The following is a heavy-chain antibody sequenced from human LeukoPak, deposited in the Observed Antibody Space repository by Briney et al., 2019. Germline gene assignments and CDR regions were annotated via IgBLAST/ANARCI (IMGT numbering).Heavy chain of an antibody. Sequence: PGGSLRLSCAASGFTFSSYAMHWVRQAPGKGLEWVAVISYDGSNKYYADSVKGRFTISRDNSKNMLYLQMNSLRAEDTAVYYCARESYDSPLAFDIWGQGTMVTVSS. D-gene: IGHD5-12*01. CDR2: ISYDGSNK. CDR3: ARESYDSPLAFDI. CDR1: GFTFSSYA. J-gene: IGHJ3*02. V-gene: IGHV3-30-3*01.